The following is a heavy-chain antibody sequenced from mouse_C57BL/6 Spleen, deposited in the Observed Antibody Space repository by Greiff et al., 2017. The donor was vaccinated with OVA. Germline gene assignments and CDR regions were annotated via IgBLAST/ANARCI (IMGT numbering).Heavy chain of an antibody. V-gene: IGHV5-9*01. J-gene: IGHJ1*03. D-gene: IGHD1-1*01. Sequence: EVQVVESGGGLVKPGGSLKLSCADSGFTFSSYTMSWVRQTPEKRLEWVATISGGGGNTYYPDSVKGRFTISRDNAKNTLYLQMSSLRSEDTALYYCARQDYGSSYRYFDVWGTGTTVTVSS. CDR1: GFTFSSYT. CDR2: ISGGGGNT. CDR3: ARQDYGSSYRYFDV.